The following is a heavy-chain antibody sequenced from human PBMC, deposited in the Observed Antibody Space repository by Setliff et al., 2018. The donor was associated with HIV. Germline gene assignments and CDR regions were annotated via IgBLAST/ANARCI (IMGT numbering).Heavy chain of an antibody. CDR2: MNPKSGNT. D-gene: IGHD1-26*01. J-gene: IGHJ6*02. CDR3: ATTGPYSGSLYGMDV. V-gene: IGHV1-8*03. Sequence: ASVKVSCKASGYTFTGHYMHWVRQAPGQGLEWMGWMNPKSGNTGYAQKFQGRVTITRNTSISTAYMELSSLSFEDTAVYYCATTGPYSGSLYGMDVWGQGTTVTVSS. CDR1: GYTFTGHY.